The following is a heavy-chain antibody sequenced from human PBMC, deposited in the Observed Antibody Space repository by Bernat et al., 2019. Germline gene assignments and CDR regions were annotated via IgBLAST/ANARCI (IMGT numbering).Heavy chain of an antibody. D-gene: IGHD3-3*01. CDR1: GFTFSSYA. CDR2: ISYDGSNK. CDR3: ARDFVEGGYHLD. V-gene: IGHV3-30-3*01. J-gene: IGHJ4*02. Sequence: QVQLVESGGGVVQPGRSLRLSCAASGFTFSSYAMHWVRQAPGKGLEWVAVISYDGSNKYYADSGKGRFTISRDNSKNTLYLQMNSLRAEDTAVYYCARDFVEGGYHLDWGQGTLVTVSS.